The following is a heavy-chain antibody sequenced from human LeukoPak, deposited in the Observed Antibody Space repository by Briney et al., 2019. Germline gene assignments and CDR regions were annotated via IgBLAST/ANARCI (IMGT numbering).Heavy chain of an antibody. CDR2: IYWNDDK. Sequence: SGPTLVNPTQTLTLTCTFSGFSLSTSGVGVGWIRQPPGKALEWLALIYWNDDKRYSPSLKSRLTITKDTSKNQVVLTMTNMDPVDTATYYCAHSRAYDDFWSGYSRFDYWGQGTLVTVSS. CDR1: GFSLSTSGVG. D-gene: IGHD3-3*01. J-gene: IGHJ4*02. V-gene: IGHV2-5*01. CDR3: AHSRAYDDFWSGYSRFDY.